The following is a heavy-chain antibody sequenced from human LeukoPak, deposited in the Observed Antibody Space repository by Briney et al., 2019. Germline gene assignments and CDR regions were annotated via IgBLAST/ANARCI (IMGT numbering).Heavy chain of an antibody. V-gene: IGHV1-2*02. CDR3: AREGIAATGEDTIDY. CDR2: INPNSGGT. J-gene: IGHJ4*02. CDR1: GYTFTSYD. Sequence: ASVKVSCKASGYTFTSYDINWVRQATGQGLEWMGWINPNSGGTKYAQKFQGRVTMTSDTSISTAYMELTRLTSDDTAIYYCAREGIAATGEDTIDYWGQGTLVTVSS. D-gene: IGHD6-13*01.